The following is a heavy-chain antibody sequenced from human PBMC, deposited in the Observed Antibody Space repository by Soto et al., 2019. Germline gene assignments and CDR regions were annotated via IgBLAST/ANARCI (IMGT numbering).Heavy chain of an antibody. Sequence: SVEVSCKXSGATFSSYAISWVRQAPGQGLEWMGGIIPIFGTANYAQKFQGRVTIIADESTSTAYMELSSLRSEDTAVYYCARRVTSITMVRGVIPYYGMDVWDQGTTVTVSS. CDR1: GATFSSYA. V-gene: IGHV1-69*13. D-gene: IGHD3-10*01. CDR2: IIPIFGTA. CDR3: ARRVTSITMVRGVIPYYGMDV. J-gene: IGHJ6*02.